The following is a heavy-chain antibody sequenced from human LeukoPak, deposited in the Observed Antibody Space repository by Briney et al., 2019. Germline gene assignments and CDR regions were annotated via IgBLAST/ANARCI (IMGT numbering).Heavy chain of an antibody. Sequence: ASVEVSCKASGYTFTGYYMHWVRQAPGQGLEWMGWINPNGGGANYAQKFQDRVTMTRDTSVSTAYMELSSLRSDDTAVYYCARGFVYCGRDCYQSERAFDIWGQGTMVTVSS. V-gene: IGHV1-2*02. CDR1: GYTFTGYY. CDR3: ARGFVYCGRDCYQSERAFDI. D-gene: IGHD2-21*01. CDR2: INPNGGGA. J-gene: IGHJ3*02.